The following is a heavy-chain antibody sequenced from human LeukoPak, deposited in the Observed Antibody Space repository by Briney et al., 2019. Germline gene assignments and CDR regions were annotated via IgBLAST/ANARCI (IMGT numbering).Heavy chain of an antibody. CDR3: ARDRNKYSGSYYSPFDY. CDR2: ISYDGSNK. CDR1: GFTFSSYA. Sequence: PGGSLRLSCAASGFTFSSYAMHWLRQAPGKGLEGVAVISYDGSNKYYADSVKGRFTISRDNSKNTLYLQMNSLRAEDTAVYYCARDRNKYSGSYYSPFDYWGQGTLVTVSS. J-gene: IGHJ4*02. D-gene: IGHD1-26*01. V-gene: IGHV3-30*04.